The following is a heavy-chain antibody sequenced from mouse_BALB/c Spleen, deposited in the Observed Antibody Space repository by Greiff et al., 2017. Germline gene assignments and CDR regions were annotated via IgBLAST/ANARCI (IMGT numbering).Heavy chain of an antibody. CDR3: ARSGYDGYYGY. CDR2: INPYNDGT. CDR1: GYTFTSYV. Sequence: EVQLQESGPELVKPGASVKMSCKASGYTFTSYVMHWVKQKPGHGLEWIGYINPYNDGTKYNEKFKGKATLTSDKSSSTAYMELSSLTSEDSAVYYCARSGYDGYYGYWGQGTTLTVSS. V-gene: IGHV1-14*01. D-gene: IGHD2-3*01. J-gene: IGHJ2*01.